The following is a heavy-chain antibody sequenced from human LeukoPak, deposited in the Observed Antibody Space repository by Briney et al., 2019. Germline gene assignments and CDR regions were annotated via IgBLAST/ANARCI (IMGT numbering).Heavy chain of an antibody. CDR3: ARDGRYDILTGYWADFDY. CDR1: GFTFSSYS. CDR2: ISSSSSYI. J-gene: IGHJ4*02. V-gene: IGHV3-21*01. D-gene: IGHD3-9*01. Sequence: KPGGSLRLSCAASGFTFSSYSMNWVRQAPGKGLEWVSSISSSSSYIYYADSVKGRFTISRDNAKNSLYLQMNSLRAEDTAVYYCARDGRYDILTGYWADFDYWGQGTLVTVSS.